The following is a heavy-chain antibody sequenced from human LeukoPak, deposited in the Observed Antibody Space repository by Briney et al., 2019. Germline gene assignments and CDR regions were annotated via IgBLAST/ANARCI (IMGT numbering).Heavy chain of an antibody. J-gene: IGHJ4*02. CDR2: IYYSGST. Sequence: SETLSLTCTVSGGSISSYYWSWIRQPPGKGLEWIGYIYYSGSTNYNPSLKSRVTISVDTSKNQFSLKLSSVTAADTAVHYCARFYYDSSGYRYYFDYWGQGTLVTVSS. D-gene: IGHD3-22*01. CDR1: GGSISSYY. CDR3: ARFYYDSSGYRYYFDY. V-gene: IGHV4-59*01.